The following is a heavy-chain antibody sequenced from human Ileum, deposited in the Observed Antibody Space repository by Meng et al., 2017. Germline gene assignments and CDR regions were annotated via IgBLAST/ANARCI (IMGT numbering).Heavy chain of an antibody. D-gene: IGHD2-8*02. CDR1: GFSFSIYG. V-gene: IGHV3-23*01. CDR3: TKDTTAGDYFTSDY. J-gene: IGHJ4*02. Sequence: GGSLRLSCAVSGFSFSIYGMSWVRQAPGKGLEWVSSIRGSDGRTFYADSVKGRFTISSDSSKNTLFLQMNSLRAEDTAVYYCTKDTTAGDYFTSDYWGQGTLVTVSS. CDR2: IRGSDGRT.